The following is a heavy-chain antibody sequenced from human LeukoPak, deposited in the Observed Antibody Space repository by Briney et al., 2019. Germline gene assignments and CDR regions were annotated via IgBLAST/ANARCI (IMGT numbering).Heavy chain of an antibody. CDR2: INSDGSST. CDR1: GFTFSSYW. Sequence: GGSLRLSCAASGFTFSSYWTHWVRQAPGKGLVWVSRINSDGSSTSYADSVKGRFTISRDNAKNTLYLQTNSLRAEDTAVYYCASQRFLEWLLLDYWGQGTLVTVSS. D-gene: IGHD3-3*01. CDR3: ASQRFLEWLLLDY. V-gene: IGHV3-74*01. J-gene: IGHJ4*02.